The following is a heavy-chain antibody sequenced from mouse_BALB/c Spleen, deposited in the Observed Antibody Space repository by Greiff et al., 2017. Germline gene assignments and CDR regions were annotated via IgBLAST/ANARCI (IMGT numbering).Heavy chain of an antibody. J-gene: IGHJ4*01. D-gene: IGHD1-1*01. CDR1: GYTFTSYW. Sequence: VQLQESGAELAKPGASVKMSCKASGYTFTSYWMHWVKQRPGQGLEWIGYINPSTGYTEYNQKFKDKATLTADKSSSTAYMQLSSLTSEDSAVYYCARSGGSSYIGAMDYWGQGTSVTVSS. CDR2: INPSTGYT. V-gene: IGHV1-7*01. CDR3: ARSGGSSYIGAMDY.